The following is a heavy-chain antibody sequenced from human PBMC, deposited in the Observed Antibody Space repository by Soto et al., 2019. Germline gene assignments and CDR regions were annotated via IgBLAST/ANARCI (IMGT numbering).Heavy chain of an antibody. CDR3: AREHGSGSYPFDY. V-gene: IGHV3-33*01. CDR1: GFTFSSYG. J-gene: IGHJ4*02. Sequence: QVQLVESGGGVVQPGRSLRLSCAASGFTFSSYGMHWVRQAPGKGLEWVAVIWYDGSNKYYADSVKGRLTISRDNSKNTLYLQMNSLRAEDTAVYYCAREHGSGSYPFDYWGQGTLVTVSS. D-gene: IGHD3-10*01. CDR2: IWYDGSNK.